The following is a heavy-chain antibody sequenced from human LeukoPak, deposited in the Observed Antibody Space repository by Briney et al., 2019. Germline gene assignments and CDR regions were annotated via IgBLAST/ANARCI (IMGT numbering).Heavy chain of an antibody. CDR2: ISWNSGSI. V-gene: IGHV3-9*01. D-gene: IGHD6-19*01. CDR3: EKGNHQWLVAGIDY. J-gene: IGHJ4*02. CDR1: GFTFDDYP. Sequence: PGGSLRLSCAASGFTFDDYPMHWVRQAPGKGLEWVSGISWNSGSIGYADSVKGRFTISRDNAKNSLYLQMSSLRAEDTALYYCEKGNHQWLVAGIDYWGQGTLVTVSS.